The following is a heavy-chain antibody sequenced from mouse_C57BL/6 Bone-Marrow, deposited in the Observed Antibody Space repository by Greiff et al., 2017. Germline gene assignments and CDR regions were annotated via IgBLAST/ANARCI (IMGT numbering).Heavy chain of an antibody. Sequence: VQLQQSGPVLVKPGASVKMSCKASGYTFTDYYMNWVKQSHGKSLEWIGVINPYNGGTSYNQKFKGKATLTVDKSSSTAYMELNSLTSEDSAVYYCARGGSSSWFAYWGQGTRVTVSA. CDR2: INPYNGGT. CDR3: ARGGSSSWFAY. CDR1: GYTFTDYY. V-gene: IGHV1-19*01. D-gene: IGHD1-1*01. J-gene: IGHJ3*01.